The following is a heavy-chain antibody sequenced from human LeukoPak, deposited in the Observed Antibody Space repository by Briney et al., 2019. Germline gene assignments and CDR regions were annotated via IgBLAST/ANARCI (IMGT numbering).Heavy chain of an antibody. Sequence: ASVKVSCKASGYTFTSYAMNWVRQAPGQGLEWMGWINTNTGNPTYAQGFTGRFVFSLDTSVSTAYLQISSLKAEDTAVYYCARDQGVYYDSSPPYYYYGMDVWGQGTTVTVSS. CDR1: GYTFTSYA. J-gene: IGHJ6*02. CDR2: INTNTGNP. D-gene: IGHD3-22*01. V-gene: IGHV7-4-1*02. CDR3: ARDQGVYYDSSPPYYYYGMDV.